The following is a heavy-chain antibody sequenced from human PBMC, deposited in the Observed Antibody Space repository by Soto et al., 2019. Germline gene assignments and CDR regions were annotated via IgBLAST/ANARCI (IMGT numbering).Heavy chain of an antibody. CDR1: GFTFSSYA. D-gene: IGHD3-10*01. V-gene: IGHV3-23*01. CDR3: AKGSRGSGSYYKFPYYFDY. Sequence: GGSLRLSCAVSGFTFSSYAMSWVRQAPGKGLERVSAISGSGGSTYYADSVKGRFTISRDNSKNTLYLQMNSLRAEDTAVYYCAKGSRGSGSYYKFPYYFDYWGQGTLVTVSS. CDR2: ISGSGGST. J-gene: IGHJ4*02.